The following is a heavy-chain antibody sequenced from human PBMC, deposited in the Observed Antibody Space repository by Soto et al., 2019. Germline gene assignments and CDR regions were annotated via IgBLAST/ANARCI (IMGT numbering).Heavy chain of an antibody. D-gene: IGHD3-16*01. CDR1: GFAFSDYA. CDR3: AKGRTFFDF. J-gene: IGHJ4*02. V-gene: IGHV3-23*01. Sequence: EVHLLESGGGLVQPGGSLRLSCAASGFAFSDYAMTWVRQAPGKGLEWVSDISDGDGATHYADSVKGRLTISRDDSKTTLYLQMDSLRAEDAAVYYCAKGRTFFDFWCQGTLVTVSS. CDR2: ISDGDGAT.